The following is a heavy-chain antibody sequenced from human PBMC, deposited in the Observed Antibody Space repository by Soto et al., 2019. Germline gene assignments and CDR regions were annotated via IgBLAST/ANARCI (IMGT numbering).Heavy chain of an antibody. D-gene: IGHD6-13*01. J-gene: IGHJ4*02. CDR1: EGTFNSYA. CDR3: ASGASRWYPYFFDS. V-gene: IGHV1-69*01. CDR2: IIPYYNTL. Sequence: QAQVVQSGAEVRKPGSSVKLSCKASEGTFNSYAIAWVRQAPGQGLEWMGGIIPYYNTLNYAQKFQDRVTITADDSKITVYMELSSLRSDDTAVYFCASGASRWYPYFFDSWAQGTLVTVSS.